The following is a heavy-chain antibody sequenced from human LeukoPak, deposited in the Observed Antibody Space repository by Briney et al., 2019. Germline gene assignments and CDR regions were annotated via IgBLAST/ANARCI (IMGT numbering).Heavy chain of an antibody. J-gene: IGHJ6*03. V-gene: IGHV1-69*13. D-gene: IGHD3-16*01. CDR1: GGTFSSYA. CDR3: ARDLGYYMDV. Sequence: ASVKVSCKASGGTFSSYAISWVRQAPGQGLGWMGGIIPIFGTANYAQKFQGRVTITADESTSTAYMELSSLRSEDTAVYYCARDLGYYMDVWGKGTTVTVSS. CDR2: IIPIFGTA.